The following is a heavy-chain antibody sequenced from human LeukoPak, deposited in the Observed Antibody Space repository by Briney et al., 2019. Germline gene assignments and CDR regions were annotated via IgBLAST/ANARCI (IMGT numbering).Heavy chain of an antibody. D-gene: IGHD3-10*01. CDR3: RASHGSGSYPDY. V-gene: IGHV3-73*01. CDR1: GFTFSGSA. Sequence: AGGSLRLSCAASGFTFSGSAMRWVRQASGRGLEWVGRIRSKANSYATAYAASVKGRFTISRDDSKNTAYLQMNSLKTEDTAVYYCRASHGSGSYPDYWGQGTLVTVSS. J-gene: IGHJ4*02. CDR2: IRSKANSYAT.